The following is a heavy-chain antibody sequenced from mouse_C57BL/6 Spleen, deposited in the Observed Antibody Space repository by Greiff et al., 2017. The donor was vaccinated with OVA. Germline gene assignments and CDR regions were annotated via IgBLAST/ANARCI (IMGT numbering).Heavy chain of an antibody. V-gene: IGHV1-69*01. CDR3: ARSFITTVVATEDWYFDV. CDR1: GYTFTSYW. CDR2: IDPSDSYT. J-gene: IGHJ1*03. D-gene: IGHD1-1*01. Sequence: QVQLKQPGAELVMPGASVKLSCKASGYTFTSYWMHWVKQRPGQGLEWIGEIDPSDSYTNYNQKFKGKSTLTVAKSSCTAYMQRSSLTSEDSAVYYCARSFITTVVATEDWYFDVWGTGTTVTVSS.